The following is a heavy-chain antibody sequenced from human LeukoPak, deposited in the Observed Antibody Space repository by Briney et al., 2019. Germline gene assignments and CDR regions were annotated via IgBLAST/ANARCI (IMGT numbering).Heavy chain of an antibody. J-gene: IGHJ4*02. Sequence: GGSLKLSCAASGFTFSSYAMSWVRQAPGKGLEWVSSISGSGGSTYYTDSVKGRFIISRDNSKNTLYLQMNSLRAEDTAVYYCAKPRGSTRYYFDYWGQGTLVTVSS. CDR3: AKPRGSTRYYFDY. D-gene: IGHD2-2*01. V-gene: IGHV3-23*01. CDR1: GFTFSSYA. CDR2: ISGSGGST.